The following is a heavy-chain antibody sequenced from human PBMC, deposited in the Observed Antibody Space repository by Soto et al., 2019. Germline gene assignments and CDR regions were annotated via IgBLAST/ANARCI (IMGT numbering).Heavy chain of an antibody. J-gene: IGHJ6*02. CDR3: AGDDPTTVTGYYGMDV. CDR2: IIPILGIT. Sequence: SVKVSCKASGGTFSSYTISWVRQAPGQGLEWMGRIIPILGITNYAQKLQGRVTMTTDTSTSTAYMELRSLRSDDTAVYYCAGDDPTTVTGYYGMDVWGQGTTVTVSS. D-gene: IGHD4-4*01. V-gene: IGHV1-69*04. CDR1: GGTFSSYT.